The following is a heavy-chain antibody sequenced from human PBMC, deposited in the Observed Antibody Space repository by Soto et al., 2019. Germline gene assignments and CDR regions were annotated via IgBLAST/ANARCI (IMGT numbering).Heavy chain of an antibody. J-gene: IGHJ4*02. Sequence: QITLKESGPTLVNPTQTLTLTCTFSGFSLSTSGVGVGWIRQPPGKALEWLALIYWNDDKRYSPSLKSRLTITKDTSKNQVVLTMTNMDPVDTATYYCAHRDRYCSGGSCYSFDYFDYWGQGTLVTVSS. CDR3: AHRDRYCSGGSCYSFDYFDY. V-gene: IGHV2-5*01. CDR2: IYWNDDK. D-gene: IGHD2-15*01. CDR1: GFSLSTSGVG.